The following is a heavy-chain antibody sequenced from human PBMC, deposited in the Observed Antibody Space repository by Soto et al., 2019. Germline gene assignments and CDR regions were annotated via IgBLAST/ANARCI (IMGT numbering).Heavy chain of an antibody. D-gene: IGHD3-3*01. Sequence: SVKASCKASGGTFSSYSISWVRQAPGQGLEWMGGIIPIFGTANYAQKFQGRVTITADESTSTAYMELSSLRSEDTAVYYCAKPLRFLDSYGMDVWGQGTTVTVSS. V-gene: IGHV1-69*13. CDR3: AKPLRFLDSYGMDV. CDR2: IIPIFGTA. J-gene: IGHJ6*02. CDR1: GGTFSSYS.